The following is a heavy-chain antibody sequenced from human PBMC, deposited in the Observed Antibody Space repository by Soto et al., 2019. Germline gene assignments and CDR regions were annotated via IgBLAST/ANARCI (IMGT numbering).Heavy chain of an antibody. D-gene: IGHD3-22*01. J-gene: IGHJ4*02. CDR3: ARPHYDSNTFYSFFDY. Sequence: SEALSLTCGVSGESFSGYYWSWIRQPPGKGLEWIGQIFHGGGTNYSPSLKSRVTISVDTSKNQFSLELSSVTAADTAVYYCARPHYDSNTFYSFFDYWGQGTLVTVSS. CDR2: IFHGGGT. V-gene: IGHV4-34*12. CDR1: GESFSGYY.